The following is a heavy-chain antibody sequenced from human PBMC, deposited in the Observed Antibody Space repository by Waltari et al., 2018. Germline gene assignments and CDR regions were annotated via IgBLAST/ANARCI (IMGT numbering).Heavy chain of an antibody. V-gene: IGHV3-30*02. CDR1: GFTFSSYG. D-gene: IGHD3-16*02. J-gene: IGHJ6*03. CDR2: IRYDGSNK. CDR3: AKEDHYDYIWGSYRQYYMDV. Sequence: ESGGGVVQPGGSLRLSCAASGFTFSSYGMHWVRQAPGKGLEWVAFIRYDGSNKYYADSVKGRFTISRDNSKNTLYLQMNSLRAEDTAVYYCAKEDHYDYIWGSYRQYYMDVWGKGTTVTVSS.